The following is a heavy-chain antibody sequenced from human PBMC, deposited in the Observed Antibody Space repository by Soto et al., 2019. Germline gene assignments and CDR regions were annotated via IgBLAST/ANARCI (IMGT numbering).Heavy chain of an antibody. D-gene: IGHD3-16*02. CDR3: ARAFHYDYIWGSYPSKAFDI. Sequence: ASVKVSCKASGGTFSSYTISWVRQAPGQGLEWMGRIIPILGIANYAQKFQGRVTITADKSTSTAYMELSSLRSEDTAVYYCARAFHYDYIWGSYPSKAFDIWGQGTMVTVSS. J-gene: IGHJ3*02. CDR2: IIPILGIA. V-gene: IGHV1-69*02. CDR1: GGTFSSYT.